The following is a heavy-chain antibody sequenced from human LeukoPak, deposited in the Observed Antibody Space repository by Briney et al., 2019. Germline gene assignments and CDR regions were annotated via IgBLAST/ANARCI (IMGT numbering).Heavy chain of an antibody. CDR3: ARGRYLIAAFDY. V-gene: IGHV4-34*01. J-gene: IGHJ4*02. Sequence: PSETLSLTCAVYGGSFSGYYWSWIRQPPGKGLEWIGEINHSGSTNYNPSLKSRVTISVDTSKNQFSLKLSSATAADTAVYYCARGRYLIAAFDYWGQGTLVTVSS. CDR1: GGSFSGYY. D-gene: IGHD6-25*01. CDR2: INHSGST.